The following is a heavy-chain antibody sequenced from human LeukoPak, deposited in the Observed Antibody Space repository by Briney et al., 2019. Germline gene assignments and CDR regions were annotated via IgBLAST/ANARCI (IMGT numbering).Heavy chain of an antibody. CDR1: GYTLTELS. CDR3: ATPSTRPVPAPYDAFDI. D-gene: IGHD2-2*01. Sequence: ASVKVSCKVSGYTLTELSMHWVRQAPGKGLEWMGGFDPEDGETIYAQKFQGRVTMTEDTSTDTAYMELSSLRSEDTAVYYCATPSTRPVPAPYDAFDIWGQGTMVTVSS. V-gene: IGHV1-24*01. J-gene: IGHJ3*02. CDR2: FDPEDGET.